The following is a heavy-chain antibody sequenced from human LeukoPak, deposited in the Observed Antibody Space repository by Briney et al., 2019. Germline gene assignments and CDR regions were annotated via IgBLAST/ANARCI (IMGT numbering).Heavy chain of an antibody. CDR2: INPNSGGT. D-gene: IGHD3-3*01. CDR3: ARADMSSDYTPNDY. J-gene: IGHJ4*02. Sequence: ASVKVSCKASGYTFTGYYMRWVRQAPGQGLEWMGWINPNSGGTNYAQKFQGRVTMTRDTSISTAYMELSRLRSDDTAVYYCARADMSSDYTPNDYWGQGTLVTVSS. CDR1: GYTFTGYY. V-gene: IGHV1-2*02.